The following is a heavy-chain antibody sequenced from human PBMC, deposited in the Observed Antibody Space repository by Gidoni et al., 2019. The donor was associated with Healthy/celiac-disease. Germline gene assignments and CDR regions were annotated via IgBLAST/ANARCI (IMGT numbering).Heavy chain of an antibody. CDR2: IKQDGSEK. CDR3: ARETKGWTSNWFDP. J-gene: IGHJ5*02. D-gene: IGHD6-19*01. Sequence: EVQLVESGVGLVQPGGSLRLSCAASGFPFSSYWMSWVRQAPGKGLEWVANIKQDGSEKYYVDSVKGRFTISRDNAKNSLYLQMNSLRAEDTAVYYCARETKGWTSNWFDPWGQGTLVTVSS. V-gene: IGHV3-7*01. CDR1: GFPFSSYW.